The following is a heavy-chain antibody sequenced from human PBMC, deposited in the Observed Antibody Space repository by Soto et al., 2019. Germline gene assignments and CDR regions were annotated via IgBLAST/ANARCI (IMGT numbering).Heavy chain of an antibody. CDR1: GDSVSSNSAA. D-gene: IGHD4-17*01. CDR3: ARVPGEAPYYYYGMDV. V-gene: IGHV6-1*01. CDR2: TYYRSKWYN. Sequence: QSQTLSLTCAISGDSVSSNSAAWNWIRQSPSRGLEWLGRTYYRSKWYNDYAVSVKSRITINPDTSKNQFSLQLNSVTPEDTAVYYCARVPGEAPYYYYGMDVWGQGTTVTVSS. J-gene: IGHJ6*02.